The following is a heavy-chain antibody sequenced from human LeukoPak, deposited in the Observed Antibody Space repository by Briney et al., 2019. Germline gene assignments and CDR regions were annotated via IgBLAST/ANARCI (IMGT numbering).Heavy chain of an antibody. CDR2: IYYSGST. J-gene: IGHJ4*02. D-gene: IGHD3-10*01. Sequence: SETLSLTCTVSGSSISSGDYYWIWIRQPRGKGLEWIGYIYYSGSTYYNPSLKSRVTISVDTSKNQFSLKLSSVTAADTAVYYCARDTMVRGIWIGIGLDYWGQGTLLTVSS. CDR3: ARDTMVRGIWIGIGLDY. CDR1: GSSISSGDYY. V-gene: IGHV4-30-4*08.